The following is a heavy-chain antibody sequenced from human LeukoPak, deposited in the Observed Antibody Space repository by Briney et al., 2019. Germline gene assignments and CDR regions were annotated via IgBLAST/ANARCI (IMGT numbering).Heavy chain of an antibody. Sequence: GGSLRLSCAASGFTFSSYAMHWVRQAPGKGLEWVAVISYDGSNKYYADSVKGRFTISRDNSKNTLYLQMNSLRAEDTAVYYCAKELITTLNLEPNYFDYWGQGTLVTVSS. CDR2: ISYDGSNK. CDR1: GFTFSSYA. V-gene: IGHV3-30-3*01. D-gene: IGHD1-1*01. CDR3: AKELITTLNLEPNYFDY. J-gene: IGHJ4*02.